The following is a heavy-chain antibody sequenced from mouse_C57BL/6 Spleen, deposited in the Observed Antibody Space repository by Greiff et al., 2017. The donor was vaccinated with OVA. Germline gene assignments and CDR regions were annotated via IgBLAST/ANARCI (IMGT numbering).Heavy chain of an antibody. CDR2: ISDGGSYT. Sequence: EVKVEESGGGLVKPGGSLKLSCAASGFTFSSYAMSWVRQTPEKRLEWVATISDGGSYTYYPDNVKGRFTISRDNATNNLYLQMSHLKSEDTAMYYCARDLGGYFDVWGTGTTVTVSS. CDR1: GFTFSSYA. J-gene: IGHJ1*03. CDR3: ARDLGGYFDV. D-gene: IGHD3-3*01. V-gene: IGHV5-4*01.